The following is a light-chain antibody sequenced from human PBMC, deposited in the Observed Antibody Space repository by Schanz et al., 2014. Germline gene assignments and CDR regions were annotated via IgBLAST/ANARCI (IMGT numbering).Light chain of an antibody. CDR3: SSYTSSNTWM. Sequence: QSALTQPASVSGSPGQSITISCTGTSSDVGGYNYVSWYQQYPGKAPKLMIYEVNKRPSGVSNRFSGSKSGNTASLTISGLQAEDEADYYCSSYTSSNTWMFGGGTKLTVL. CDR1: SSDVGGYNY. V-gene: IGLV2-14*01. J-gene: IGLJ3*02. CDR2: EVN.